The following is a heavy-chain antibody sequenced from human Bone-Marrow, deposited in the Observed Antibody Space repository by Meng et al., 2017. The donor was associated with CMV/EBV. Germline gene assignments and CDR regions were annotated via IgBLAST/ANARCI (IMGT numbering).Heavy chain of an antibody. CDR3: AKDYPPYYYDLGSYPGAMGFDP. D-gene: IGHD3-10*01. CDR1: GFIFDDYA. Sequence: GGSLRLSCAASGFIFDDYAMHWVRQAPGKGLEWVSGITWNSGTIGYADSVKGRFTISRDNAKNSLYLQMNSLRAEDMALYYCAKDYPPYYYDLGSYPGAMGFDPWGQGTLVTVSS. J-gene: IGHJ5*02. V-gene: IGHV3-9*03. CDR2: ITWNSGTI.